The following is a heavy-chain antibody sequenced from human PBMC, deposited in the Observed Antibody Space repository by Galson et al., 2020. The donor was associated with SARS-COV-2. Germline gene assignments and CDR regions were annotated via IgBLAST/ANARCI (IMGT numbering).Heavy chain of an antibody. J-gene: IGHJ6*02. V-gene: IGHV4-39*01. D-gene: IGHD1-26*01. CDR1: GGSISSSSYY. Sequence: ETSETLSLTCTVSGGSISSSSYYWGWIRQPPGKGLEWIGSIYYSGSTYYNPSLKSRVTISVDTSKNQFSLKLSSVTAADTAVYYCARLHQVVGATRDYYYGMDVWGQGTTVTVSS. CDR3: ARLHQVVGATRDYYYGMDV. CDR2: IYYSGST.